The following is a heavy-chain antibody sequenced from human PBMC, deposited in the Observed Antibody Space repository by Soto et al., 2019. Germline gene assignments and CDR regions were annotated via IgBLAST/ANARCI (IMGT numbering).Heavy chain of an antibody. Sequence: QVQLVQSGAEVKKPGASVKVSCEASGYTFTGYFIHWVRQAPGQGLEWMGWINPNSGGTNSAQKLQGWVTMTTDTSITTAYMELRRLRSDETAIYYCARGSRITGTTALDYLGQGTLITFPS. CDR3: ARGSRITGTTALDY. CDR2: INPNSGGT. J-gene: IGHJ4*02. CDR1: GYTFTGYF. D-gene: IGHD1-7*01. V-gene: IGHV1-2*04.